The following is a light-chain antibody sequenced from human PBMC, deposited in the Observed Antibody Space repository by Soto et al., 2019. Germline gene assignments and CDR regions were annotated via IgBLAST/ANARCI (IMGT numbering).Light chain of an antibody. J-gene: IGKJ4*01. V-gene: IGKV1-39*01. CDR1: QSISNY. CDR2: AAS. Sequence: DMEMTQSPSSLSASVGERATITCRASQSISNYLNWYQHKPGKVPKLLIYAASSLQSGVPTRFSGSGSGTDFTLTINSLQPEDFATYYCQQSYGTPLTFGGGTKIEIK. CDR3: QQSYGTPLT.